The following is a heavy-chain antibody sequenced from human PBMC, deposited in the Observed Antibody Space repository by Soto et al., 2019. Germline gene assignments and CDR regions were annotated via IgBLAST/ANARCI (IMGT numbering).Heavy chain of an antibody. CDR3: ARWTTVTTTFDI. Sequence: EVQLVESGGGVVRPGGSLRLSCAASGFTFDDYAMIWVRQAPGKGLEWVSGINWNGGSTGYADSVKGRFTISRDNAKNSLYLQMNSLRAEDTTLYHCARWTTVTTTFDIWGQGTMVTVSS. CDR1: GFTFDDYA. CDR2: INWNGGST. D-gene: IGHD4-17*01. J-gene: IGHJ3*02. V-gene: IGHV3-20*01.